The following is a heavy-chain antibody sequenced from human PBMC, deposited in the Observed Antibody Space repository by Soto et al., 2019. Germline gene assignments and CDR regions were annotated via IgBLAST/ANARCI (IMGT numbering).Heavy chain of an antibody. Sequence: SETLSLTCAVYGGSFSGYYWSWIRQPPGKGLEWIGEINHSGSTNYNPSLKSRVTISVDTSKNQFSLKLSSVTAADTAVYYCARGRADYGLVRTYYYYYMDVWGKGTTVTVSS. CDR1: GGSFSGYY. J-gene: IGHJ6*03. CDR2: INHSGST. V-gene: IGHV4-34*01. D-gene: IGHD4-17*01. CDR3: ARGRADYGLVRTYYYYYMDV.